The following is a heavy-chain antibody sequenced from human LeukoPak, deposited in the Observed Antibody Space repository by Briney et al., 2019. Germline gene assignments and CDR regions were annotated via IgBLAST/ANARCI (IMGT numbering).Heavy chain of an antibody. J-gene: IGHJ3*02. CDR1: GGSISSGDYY. Sequence: PSETLSLTCTVSGGSISSGDYYWSWIRQPPGKGLEWIGYIYYSGSTYYNPSLKSRVTISVDTSKNQFSLKLSSVTAADTAVYYCASGGSGWTGGAFDIWGQGTMVTVSS. D-gene: IGHD6-19*01. V-gene: IGHV4-30-4*01. CDR2: IYYSGST. CDR3: ASGGSGWTGGAFDI.